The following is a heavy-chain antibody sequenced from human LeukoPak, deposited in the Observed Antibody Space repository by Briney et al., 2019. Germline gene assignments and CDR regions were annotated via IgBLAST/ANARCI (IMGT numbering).Heavy chain of an antibody. CDR2: INPNSGGT. CDR1: GYTFTGYY. CDR3: ARDLQMGYSSGSYSWGTGSSNDY. D-gene: IGHD6-19*01. Sequence: ASVKVSCKASGYTFTGYYIHWVRQAPGQGLEVMGWINPNSGGTNYAQKFQGRVTMTRATSIRTAYMELSRLRSDDTAVYYCARDLQMGYSSGSYSWGTGSSNDYWGQGTLVTVSS. J-gene: IGHJ4*02. V-gene: IGHV1-2*02.